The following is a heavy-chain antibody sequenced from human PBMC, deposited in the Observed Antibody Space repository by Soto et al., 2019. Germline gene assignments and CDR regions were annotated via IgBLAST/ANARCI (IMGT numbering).Heavy chain of an antibody. CDR1: GGSISNAAYS. Sequence: SETLSLTCTVSGGSISNAAYSWSWIRQPPGKGLEWIGYIYPSGMPFYNPSLRSRVTISIDRSNDQFSLNLKSVTAADTAVYYCARERGGYGLFDPWGQGTLVTVSS. CDR3: ARERGGYGLFDP. V-gene: IGHV4-30-2*01. D-gene: IGHD5-18*01. J-gene: IGHJ5*02. CDR2: IYPSGMP.